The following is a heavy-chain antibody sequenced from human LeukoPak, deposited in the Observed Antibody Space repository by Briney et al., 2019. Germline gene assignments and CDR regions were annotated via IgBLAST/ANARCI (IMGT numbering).Heavy chain of an antibody. J-gene: IGHJ6*04. D-gene: IGHD2-2*01. V-gene: IGHV1-2*04. CDR2: INPNSGGT. CDR1: GYTFTGYY. Sequence: ASVKVSCKASGYTFTGYYMHWVRQAPGQGLEWMGWINPNSGGTNYAQKFQGWVTMTRDTSISTAYMELSRLRSDDTAVYYCARAPGYCSSTSCPAYGMDVWGKGTTVTVSS. CDR3: ARAPGYCSSTSCPAYGMDV.